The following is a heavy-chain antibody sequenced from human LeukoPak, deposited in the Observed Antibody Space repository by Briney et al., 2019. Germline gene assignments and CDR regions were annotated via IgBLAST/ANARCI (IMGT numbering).Heavy chain of an antibody. CDR3: AREPNYYDSSGYYYVSDY. J-gene: IGHJ4*02. V-gene: IGHV1-8*01. CDR1: GYTFTSYD. CDR2: MNPNSGNT. Sequence: ASVKVSCKASGYTFTSYDINWVRQATGQGLEWMGWMNPNSGNTGYAQKFQGRVTMTRNTSISTAYMELSSLRSDDTAVYYCAREPNYYDSSGYYYVSDYWGQGTLVTVSS. D-gene: IGHD3-22*01.